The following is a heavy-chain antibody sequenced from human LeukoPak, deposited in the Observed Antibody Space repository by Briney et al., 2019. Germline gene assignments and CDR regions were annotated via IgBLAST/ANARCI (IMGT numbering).Heavy chain of an antibody. Sequence: GGSLRLSCAASGFTFSSYSMNWVRQAPGKGLEWVSYISSSSSTIYYADSVKGRFTISRDNAKNSLYLQMNSLRAEDTAVYYCARGDRTWPAKGDYWGQGTLVTVSS. CDR3: ARGDRTWPAKGDY. J-gene: IGHJ4*02. CDR1: GFTFSSYS. CDR2: ISSSSSTI. D-gene: IGHD3-16*01. V-gene: IGHV3-48*04.